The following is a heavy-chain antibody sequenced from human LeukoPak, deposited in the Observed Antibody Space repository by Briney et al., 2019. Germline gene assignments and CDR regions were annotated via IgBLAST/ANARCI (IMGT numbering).Heavy chain of an antibody. CDR2: LWYDGSIK. Sequence: GGSLRLSCAASGFTFSTYGMHWVRQAPGKGLEWVAVLWYDGSIKYYADSVKGRFTLSRDNSKSTMYLQMTRLRAEDTAVYYCARIACTGGNCKPYYYYGLDVWGQGTTVTVSA. CDR3: ARIACTGGNCKPYYYYGLDV. CDR1: GFTFSTYG. J-gene: IGHJ6*01. D-gene: IGHD2-8*02. V-gene: IGHV3-33*01.